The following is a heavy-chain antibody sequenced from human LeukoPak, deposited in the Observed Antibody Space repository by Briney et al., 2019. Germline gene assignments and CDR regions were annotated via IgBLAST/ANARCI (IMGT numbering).Heavy chain of an antibody. J-gene: IGHJ4*02. CDR1: GYTFTSYG. V-gene: IGHV1-69*06. D-gene: IGHD2-2*01. CDR3: ARDLGYCSSTSCPGGFDY. CDR2: IIPIFGTA. Sequence: EASVKVSCKASGYTFTSYGISWVRQAPGQGLEWMGGIIPIFGTANYAQKFQGRVTITADKSTSTAYMELSSLRSEDTAVYYCARDLGYCSSTSCPGGFDYWGQGTLVTVSS.